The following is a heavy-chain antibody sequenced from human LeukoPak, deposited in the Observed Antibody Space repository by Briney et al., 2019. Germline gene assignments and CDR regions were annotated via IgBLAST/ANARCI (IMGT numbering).Heavy chain of an antibody. CDR2: ISTYNGNT. D-gene: IGHD6-6*01. Sequence: ASVKVTCKASGYPFTSSSINWVRLAPGQGLEWMGWISTYNGNTNYAQKLQGRVTMTTDTSTSTAYMELRSLRSDDTAVYYCAKDRWRDGSSSFDNWGQGTLVTVSS. V-gene: IGHV1-18*01. CDR1: GYPFTSSS. CDR3: AKDRWRDGSSSFDN. J-gene: IGHJ4*02.